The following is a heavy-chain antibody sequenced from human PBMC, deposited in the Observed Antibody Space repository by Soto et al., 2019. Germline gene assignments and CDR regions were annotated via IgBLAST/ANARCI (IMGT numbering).Heavy chain of an antibody. J-gene: IGHJ5*02. CDR3: VRSGTARLLRHSWFDT. D-gene: IGHD2-21*01. Sequence: GGSLRLSCAASGFTFNTYDMNWVRQAPGKGLEWVSSTTTSSAYIYYADSLKGRITISRDNAKNSLFLQMNSLRAEDTAVYYCVRSGTARLLRHSWFDTWAQGTLVTVSS. CDR2: TTTSSAYI. V-gene: IGHV3-21*01. CDR1: GFTFNTYD.